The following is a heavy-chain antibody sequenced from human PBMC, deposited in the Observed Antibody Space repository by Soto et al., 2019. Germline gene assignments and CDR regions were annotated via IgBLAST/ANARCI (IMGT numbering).Heavy chain of an antibody. CDR3: ARGLYYYGMDV. CDR2: INHSGST. J-gene: IGHJ6*02. Sequence: SETLSLTCAVYGGSFSGYYWSWIRQPPGKGLEWIGEINHSGSTNYNPSLKSRVTISVDTSKNQFSLKLSSVTAADTAVYYCARGLYYYGMDVWGQGTTVTVSS. CDR1: GGSFSGYY. V-gene: IGHV4-34*01.